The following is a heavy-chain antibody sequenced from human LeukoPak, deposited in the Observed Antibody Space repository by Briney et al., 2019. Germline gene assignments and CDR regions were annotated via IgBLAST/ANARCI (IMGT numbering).Heavy chain of an antibody. J-gene: IGHJ4*02. D-gene: IGHD6-13*01. CDR2: MNPNSGNT. Sequence: ASVKVSCKASGYTFTSYDINWVRPATGQGLEWMGWMNPNSGNTGSAQKFQGRVTMTRNTSISTTYMELSSLRSEDTAVYYCARGGSGSSWYDYWGQGTLVTVYS. V-gene: IGHV1-8*01. CDR1: GYTFTSYD. CDR3: ARGGSGSSWYDY.